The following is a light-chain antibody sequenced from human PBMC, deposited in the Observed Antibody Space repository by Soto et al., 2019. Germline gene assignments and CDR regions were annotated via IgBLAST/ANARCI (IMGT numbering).Light chain of an antibody. CDR1: SSNLGAGDD. CDR3: QSYDSSLIVSKV. J-gene: IGLJ1*01. V-gene: IGLV1-40*01. Sequence: QSALTQPPSVSGTPGQRVTFSCSGRSSNLGAGDDVQWYRQFPGTAPKLLIYANSVRPSGVPDRFSGSKSGTSASLAITGLQAEDEADYYCQSYDSSLIVSKVFGTGTKVTV. CDR2: ANS.